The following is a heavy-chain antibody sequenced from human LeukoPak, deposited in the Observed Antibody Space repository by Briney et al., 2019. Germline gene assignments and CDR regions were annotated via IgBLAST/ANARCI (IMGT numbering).Heavy chain of an antibody. J-gene: IGHJ4*02. Sequence: SETLSLTCTVSGGSISSSSYNWGWIRQPPGKGLEWIGNIFYSGYTYYNPSLKSRITISVDTSKNQFSLKLSSVTAADTAVYYCARRENSFTHLYFDYWGQGTLVTVSS. CDR3: ARRENSFTHLYFDY. CDR2: IFYSGYT. CDR1: GGSISSSSYN. V-gene: IGHV4-39*01. D-gene: IGHD3-16*01.